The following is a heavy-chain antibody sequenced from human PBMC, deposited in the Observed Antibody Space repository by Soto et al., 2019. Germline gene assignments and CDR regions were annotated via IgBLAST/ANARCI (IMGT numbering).Heavy chain of an antibody. CDR3: AIGGGLEDIVVPYNWFDP. CDR2: IIPIFGTA. D-gene: IGHD2-2*01. Sequence: SVKVSCKASGGTFSSYAISWVRQAPGQGLEWMGGIIPIFGTANYAQKFQGRVTITADESTSTAYMELSSLRSEDTAVYYCAIGGGLEDIVVPYNWFDPWGQGTLVTVSS. CDR1: GGTFSSYA. J-gene: IGHJ5*02. V-gene: IGHV1-69*13.